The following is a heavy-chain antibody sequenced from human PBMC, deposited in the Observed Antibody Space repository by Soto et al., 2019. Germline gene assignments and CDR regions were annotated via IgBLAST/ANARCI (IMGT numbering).Heavy chain of an antibody. CDR1: GYTFTSYA. Sequence: SVKVSCKASGYTFTSYAMHWVRQAPGQRLEWMGWINAGNGNTKYSQKFQGRVTITRDTSASTAYMELSSLRSEDTAVYYCARAELVLRFLEWSLHRMDVWGQGTKVPVP. V-gene: IGHV1-3*01. J-gene: IGHJ6*02. CDR2: INAGNGNT. D-gene: IGHD3-3*01. CDR3: ARAELVLRFLEWSLHRMDV.